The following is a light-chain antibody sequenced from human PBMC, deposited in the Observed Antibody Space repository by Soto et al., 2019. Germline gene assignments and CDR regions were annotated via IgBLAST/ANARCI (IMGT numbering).Light chain of an antibody. CDR3: QQYGGSPRT. Sequence: VLTQPPGTLSLSPGERATLSCRASRSVGDSLAWYQQKPGQAPRLLIHGASSRATGIPDRFSGSGSGTDFTLTITRLEPEDIAVYYCQQYGGSPRTFGRGTKVDIK. V-gene: IGKV3-20*01. J-gene: IGKJ1*01. CDR1: RSVGDS. CDR2: GAS.